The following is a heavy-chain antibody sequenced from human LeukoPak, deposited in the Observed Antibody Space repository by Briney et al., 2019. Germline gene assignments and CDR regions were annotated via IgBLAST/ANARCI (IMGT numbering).Heavy chain of an antibody. V-gene: IGHV4-4*07. CDR3: ATDDPRDFDWLPLDS. Sequence: SETLSLTCTFSGGSISSYYWSWIRQPAGKGLEWIGRIHTSGSTNYNPSLKSRVTMSVDTSKNQFSLKLSSVTAADTAVYYCATDDPRDFDWLPLDSWGQGTLVTVSS. CDR1: GGSISSYY. J-gene: IGHJ4*02. CDR2: IHTSGST. D-gene: IGHD3-9*01.